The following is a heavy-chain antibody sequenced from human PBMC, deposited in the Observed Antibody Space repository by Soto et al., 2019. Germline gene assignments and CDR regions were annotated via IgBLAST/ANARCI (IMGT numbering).Heavy chain of an antibody. CDR3: ARSGSYYPARNWFGP. J-gene: IGHJ5*02. Sequence: QVQLVQSGAEMKNPGASVKVSCKASGYTFTSYGISWVRQAPGQGLEWMGWISGFNDDTNHAQKLQGRVTMTKDTSTSTAYMELRSLKSDDTAVYYCARSGSYYPARNWFGPLGQGTLVTVSS. D-gene: IGHD3-10*01. CDR2: ISGFNDDT. CDR1: GYTFTSYG. V-gene: IGHV1-18*01.